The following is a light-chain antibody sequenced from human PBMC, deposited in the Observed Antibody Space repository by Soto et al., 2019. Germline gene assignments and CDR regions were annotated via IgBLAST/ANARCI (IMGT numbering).Light chain of an antibody. J-gene: IGLJ1*01. Sequence: QSVLTQPASVSGSPGQSITISCTGTSSDVGAYDSVSWYQHHPGTAPKLMIYEVSNRPSGVSNRFSGSKSGNTASLTISGLQAEDEAAYYCNSYTASSTLLFGTGTKLTVL. CDR2: EVS. CDR3: NSYTASSTLL. V-gene: IGLV2-14*01. CDR1: SSDVGAYDS.